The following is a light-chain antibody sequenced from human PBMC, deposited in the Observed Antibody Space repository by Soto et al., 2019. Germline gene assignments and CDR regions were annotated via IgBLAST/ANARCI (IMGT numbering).Light chain of an antibody. CDR3: LLYYGDGQRYV. V-gene: IGLV7-43*01. Sequence: QTVVTQEPSLTVSPGGTVTLTCASSTGAVTSAYYPNWFQQKPGQPPRALIYGTSNKHSWTPARFSGSLLGGKAALTVSGVQPDDEAEYNCLLYYGDGQRYVFGTGTMLTV. J-gene: IGLJ1*01. CDR1: TGAVTSAYY. CDR2: GTS.